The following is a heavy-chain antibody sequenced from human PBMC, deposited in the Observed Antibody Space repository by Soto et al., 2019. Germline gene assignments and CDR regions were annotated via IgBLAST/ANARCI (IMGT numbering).Heavy chain of an antibody. CDR3: ARDPTDYGDSLDY. CDR1: GYTFTSYG. CDR2: ISAYNGNT. D-gene: IGHD4-17*01. J-gene: IGHJ4*02. Sequence: QVQLVQSGAEVKKPGASVKVYCKASGYTFTSYGISWVRQAPGQGLEWMGWISAYNGNTNYAQKLQGRVTMTTDTSTITAYMALRSLRSDDTAVYYWARDPTDYGDSLDYWGQGTLVTVSS. V-gene: IGHV1-18*01.